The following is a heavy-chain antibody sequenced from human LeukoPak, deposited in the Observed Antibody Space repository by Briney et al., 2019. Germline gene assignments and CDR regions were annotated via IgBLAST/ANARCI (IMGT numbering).Heavy chain of an antibody. CDR2: IYYRGNN. CDR3: ARGVGALGY. J-gene: IGHJ4*02. Sequence: PSETLSLTCSVSGGSMTNYYWSWLRQPPGRGLEWVGYIYYRGNNYYNASLKSRVTISVETSQNEVSLNLTSVTAADTAVYYCARGVGALGYWGQGTLVTVSS. CDR1: GGSMTNYY. D-gene: IGHD3-16*01. V-gene: IGHV4-59*01.